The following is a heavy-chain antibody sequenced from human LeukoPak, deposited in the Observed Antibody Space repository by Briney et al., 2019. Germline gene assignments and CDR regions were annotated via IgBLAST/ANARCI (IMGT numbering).Heavy chain of an antibody. CDR1: GYTFSTYY. Sequence: ASVKVSCKASGYTFSTYYMHWVRQAPGQGLEWVGIINPSGGTTTYAQKFQGRVTMARDTSTSTVYMELSSLRSDDTAVYYCTRVWDGGRADYWGQGTLVTVSS. CDR3: TRVWDGGRADY. J-gene: IGHJ4*02. V-gene: IGHV1-46*01. D-gene: IGHD4-23*01. CDR2: INPSGGTT.